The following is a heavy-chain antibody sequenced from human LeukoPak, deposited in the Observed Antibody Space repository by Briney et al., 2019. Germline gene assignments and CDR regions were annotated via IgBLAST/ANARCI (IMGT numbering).Heavy chain of an antibody. CDR3: ARVPGYSYGYLLY. CDR2: MNPDGVV. J-gene: IGHJ4*02. Sequence: GGSLRLSCVASGFTLSSYWVHWVRQAPGEGPVWVSRMNPDGVVNYAESVKGRFTVSRDNAKNTLYLQMNSLRAEDTAVYYCARVPGYSYGYLLYWGQGTLVTVSS. CDR1: GFTLSSYW. V-gene: IGHV3-74*01. D-gene: IGHD5-18*01.